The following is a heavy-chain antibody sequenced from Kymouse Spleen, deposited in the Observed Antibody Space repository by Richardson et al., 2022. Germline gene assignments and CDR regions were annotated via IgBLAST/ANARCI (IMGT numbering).Heavy chain of an antibody. CDR3: ASDCSSTLSWFDP. CDR1: GGSISSSSYY. V-gene: IGHV4-39*01. D-gene: IGHD2-2*02. CDR2: IYYSGST. J-gene: IGHJ5*02. Sequence: QLQLQESGPGLVKPSETLSLTCTVSGGSISSSSYYWGWIRQPPGKGLEWIGSIYYSGSTYYNPSLKSRVTISVDTSKNQFSLKLSSVTAADTAVYYCASDCSSTLSWFDPWGQGTLVTVSS.